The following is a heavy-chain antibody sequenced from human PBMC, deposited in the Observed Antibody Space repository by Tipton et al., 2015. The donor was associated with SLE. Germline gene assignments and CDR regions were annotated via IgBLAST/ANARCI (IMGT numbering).Heavy chain of an antibody. D-gene: IGHD5-18*01. CDR3: ARRFSYGYKGAFDI. CDR1: GGSISSGTYY. J-gene: IGHJ3*02. V-gene: IGHV4-30-2*01. Sequence: TLSLTCIVSGGSISSGTYYWSWIRQPPGKGLEWIGYIYHSGSTYYNPSLKSRATISVDTSKNQFSLKLSSVTAADTAVYYCARRFSYGYKGAFDIWGQGTMVTVSS. CDR2: IYHSGST.